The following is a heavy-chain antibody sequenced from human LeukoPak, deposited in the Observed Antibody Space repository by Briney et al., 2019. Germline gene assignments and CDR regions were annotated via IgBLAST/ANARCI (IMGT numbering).Heavy chain of an antibody. CDR1: GFTFSSYS. J-gene: IGHJ6*04. Sequence: GGSLRLSCAASGFTFSSYSMNWVRQAPGKGLEWVSSISSSSSYIYYADSVKGRFTISRDNAKNSLYLQMNSLRAEDTAVYCCARDLVATVVDVWGKGTTVTVSS. D-gene: IGHD5-12*01. V-gene: IGHV3-21*01. CDR3: ARDLVATVVDV. CDR2: ISSSSSYI.